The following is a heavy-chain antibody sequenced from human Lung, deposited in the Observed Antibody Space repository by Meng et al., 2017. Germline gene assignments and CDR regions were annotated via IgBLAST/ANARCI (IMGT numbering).Heavy chain of an antibody. Sequence: QLPLQPWVAGLSQPSETLYLTVSVFGGAVLEYYWSWIRQPPGKGLEWIGEINHSGSTNYNPSLESRATISVDTSQNNLSLKLSSVTAADSAVYYCARGPTTMAHDFDYWGQGTLVTVSS. V-gene: IGHV4-34*01. J-gene: IGHJ4*02. CDR2: INHSGST. CDR1: GGAVLEYY. CDR3: ARGPTTMAHDFDY. D-gene: IGHD4-11*01.